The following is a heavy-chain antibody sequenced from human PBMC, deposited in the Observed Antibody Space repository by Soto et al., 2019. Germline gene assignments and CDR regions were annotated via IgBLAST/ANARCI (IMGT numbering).Heavy chain of an antibody. Sequence: GGSLRLSCAASGFTFSSYAMHWVRQAPGEGLEWVAVISYDGSNKYYADSVKGRFTISRDNSKNTLYLQMNSLRAEDTAVYYCARDLYYYDSSGELYYYYYGMDVWGQGATVTVSS. J-gene: IGHJ6*02. CDR3: ARDLYYYDSSGELYYYYYGMDV. V-gene: IGHV3-30-3*01. D-gene: IGHD3-22*01. CDR2: ISYDGSNK. CDR1: GFTFSSYA.